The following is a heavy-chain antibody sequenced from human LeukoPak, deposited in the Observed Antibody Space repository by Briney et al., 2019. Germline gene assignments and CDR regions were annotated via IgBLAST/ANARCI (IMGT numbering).Heavy chain of an antibody. Sequence: GGSLRLSCAASGFTFSNAWMSWVRQAPGKGLEWVGRIKSKTDGGTTDYAAPVKGRFTISRDDSKNTLYLQMNSLKTEDTAVYYCARVDWNYWRRSDYWGQGTLVTVSS. CDR1: GFTFSNAW. CDR2: IKSKTDGGTT. V-gene: IGHV3-15*01. J-gene: IGHJ4*02. CDR3: ARVDWNYWRRSDY. D-gene: IGHD1-7*01.